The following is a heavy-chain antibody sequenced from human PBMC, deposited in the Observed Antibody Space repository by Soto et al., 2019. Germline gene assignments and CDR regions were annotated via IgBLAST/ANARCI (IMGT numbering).Heavy chain of an antibody. CDR2: PYYNGRS. V-gene: IGHV4-39*01. CDR1: GGSISTNYYY. Sequence: QLQLQESGPGLVKPSETLSLTCTVSGGSISTNYYYWGWIRQPPGKGLELIGIPYYNGRSHYNPSLKSRVTMSVDTSKNQFSLKLTSVTAAATAVYYCVRQGRIAVAGSDYWGQGMLVTVSS. D-gene: IGHD6-19*01. J-gene: IGHJ4*02. CDR3: VRQGRIAVAGSDY.